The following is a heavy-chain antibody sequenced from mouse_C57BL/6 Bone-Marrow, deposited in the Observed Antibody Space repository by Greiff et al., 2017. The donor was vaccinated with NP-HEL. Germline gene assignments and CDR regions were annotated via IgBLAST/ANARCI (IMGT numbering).Heavy chain of an antibody. CDR1: GYTFTSYG. J-gene: IGHJ3*01. CDR2: IYPRSGNT. CDR3: ARSGDYYGSRKFAY. D-gene: IGHD1-1*01. V-gene: IGHV1-81*01. Sequence: QVQLKQSGAELARPGASVKLSCKASGYTFTSYGISWVKQRTGQGLEWIGEIYPRSGNTYYNEKFKGKATLTADKSSSTAYMELRSLTSEDSAVYFCARSGDYYGSRKFAYWGQGTLVTVSA.